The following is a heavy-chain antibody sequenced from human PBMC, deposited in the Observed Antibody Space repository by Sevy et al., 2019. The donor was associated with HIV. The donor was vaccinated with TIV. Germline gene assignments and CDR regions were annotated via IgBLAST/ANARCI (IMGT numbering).Heavy chain of an antibody. J-gene: IGHJ4*03. V-gene: IGHV3-30-3*01. Sequence: GGSLRLSCAASGFTFRTYALHWVRQAPGRGLEWVGLISSNGDNAFYANSVRGRFTISRDNSMNTLYLQMNNLTPDDTAVYYCARGPEWELTSFLSHWGHGNRVTVSS. D-gene: IGHD1-26*01. CDR3: ARGPEWELTSFLSH. CDR1: GFTFRTYA. CDR2: ISSNGDNA.